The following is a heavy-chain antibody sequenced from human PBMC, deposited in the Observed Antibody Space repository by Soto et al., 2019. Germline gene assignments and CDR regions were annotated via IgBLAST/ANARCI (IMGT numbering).Heavy chain of an antibody. CDR3: VRGDGGYFDH. CDR1: GYIFTNYG. V-gene: IGHV1-18*01. Sequence: QVQLVQSGVEVKKPGASVKVSCKAMGYIFTNYGLSWVRQAPGEGPEWLGWISAYNGHTKYAPKVQDRVTLTTDASATTADWELRSLRSEDAAVYYWVRGDGGYFDHGGQGTLVLVSS. CDR2: ISAYNGHT. J-gene: IGHJ4*02. D-gene: IGHD3-16*01.